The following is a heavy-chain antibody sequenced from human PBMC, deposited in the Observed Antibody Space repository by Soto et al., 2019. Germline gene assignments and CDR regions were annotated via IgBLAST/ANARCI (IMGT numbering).Heavy chain of an antibody. V-gene: IGHV4-59*01. CDR3: ARGSRYDFWSGPTYYYYGMDV. J-gene: IGHJ6*02. Sequence: SETLSLTCTVSGGSISSYYWSWIRQPPGKGLEWIGYIYYSGSTNYNPSLKSRVTISVDTSENQFSLKLSSVTAADTAVYYCARGSRYDFWSGPTYYYYGMDVWGQGTTVTVSS. CDR1: GGSISSYY. CDR2: IYYSGST. D-gene: IGHD3-3*01.